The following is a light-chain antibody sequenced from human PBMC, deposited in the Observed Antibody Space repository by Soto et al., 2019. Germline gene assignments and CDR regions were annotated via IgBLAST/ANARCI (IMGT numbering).Light chain of an antibody. CDR2: ADR. V-gene: IGLV6-57*03. Sequence: NFMLSQPRSVSQSPGKTVTISCTRSSGSIAGNYVQWYQQRPGSAPTTVIYADRQRPSGVPDRFSGSIDISSNSASLTISGLTTEDEADYYCQSSDSSNHGVFGGGTKVTVL. CDR1: SGSIAGNY. CDR3: QSSDSSNHGV. J-gene: IGLJ3*02.